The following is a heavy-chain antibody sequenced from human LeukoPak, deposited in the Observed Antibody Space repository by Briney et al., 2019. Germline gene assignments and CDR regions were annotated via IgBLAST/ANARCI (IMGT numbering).Heavy chain of an antibody. CDR3: AKAPRSSSSCCRFDD. D-gene: IGHD2-2*01. V-gene: IGHV3-23*01. CDR2: ITGSGSTT. Sequence: PGGSLRLSCAASGFTFSNYAMSWVRQAPGKGLEWVSSITGSGSTTYYPDSLKGRFTISRDNSKNTLYLQMNSLRGEDTAVYYCAKAPRSSSSCCRFDDWGQGTLVTVSS. CDR1: GFTFSNYA. J-gene: IGHJ4*02.